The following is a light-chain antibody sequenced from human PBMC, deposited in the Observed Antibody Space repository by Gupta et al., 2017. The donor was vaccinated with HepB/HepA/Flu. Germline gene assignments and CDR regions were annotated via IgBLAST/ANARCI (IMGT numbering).Light chain of an antibody. Sequence: DIVMTQSPDSLAVSLGERATINCKSSQSVLYSSNNKNYLAWYQQKPGQPPKLLIHWASTRESGIPDRFSGSRSGTDFTLTISSLQAADVAVYYCQQYFSTPQTFGQGTTVEIK. CDR3: QQYFSTPQT. V-gene: IGKV4-1*01. CDR1: QSVLYSSNNKNY. CDR2: WAS. J-gene: IGKJ1*01.